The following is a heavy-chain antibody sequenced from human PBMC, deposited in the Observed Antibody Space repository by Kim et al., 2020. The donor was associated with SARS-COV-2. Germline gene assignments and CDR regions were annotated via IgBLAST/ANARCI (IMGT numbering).Heavy chain of an antibody. J-gene: IGHJ5*02. Sequence: SETLSLTCAVYGGSFSGYYWSWIRQPPGKGLEWIGEINHSGSTNYNPSLKSRVTISVDTSKNQFSLKLSSVTAADTAVYYCARVTYYYGSGSYPKLGWFDPWGQGTLVTVSS. CDR3: ARVTYYYGSGSYPKLGWFDP. V-gene: IGHV4-34*01. CDR2: INHSGST. CDR1: GGSFSGYY. D-gene: IGHD3-10*01.